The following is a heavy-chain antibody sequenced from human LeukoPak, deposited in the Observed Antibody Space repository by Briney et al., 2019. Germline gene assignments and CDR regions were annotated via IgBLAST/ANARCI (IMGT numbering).Heavy chain of an antibody. CDR1: GFTFSSYW. D-gene: IGHD6-13*01. CDR2: ISNDGSST. V-gene: IGHV3-74*01. Sequence: GGSLRLSCAASGFTFSSYWMHWVRQAPGKGPVWVSRISNDGSSTTYADSVKGRFTISRDNAKNTLYLQMNSLRVEDTAVYFCARGYHGTAASDMDVWGKGTTVTVSS. J-gene: IGHJ6*03. CDR3: ARGYHGTAASDMDV.